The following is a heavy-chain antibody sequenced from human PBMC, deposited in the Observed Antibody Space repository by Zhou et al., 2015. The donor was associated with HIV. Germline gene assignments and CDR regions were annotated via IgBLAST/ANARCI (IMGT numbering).Heavy chain of an antibody. CDR2: IVVGSGNT. Sequence: QMQLVQSGPEVKKPGTSVKVSCKASGFTFTSSAVQWVRQARGQRLEWIGWIVVGSGNTNYAQKFQERVTITRDMSTSTAYMELSSLRSEDTAVYYCAADRYYDSSGYYYVGDYGMDVVGPRA. J-gene: IGHJ6*02. CDR1: GFTFTSSA. V-gene: IGHV1-58*01. CDR3: AADRYYDSSGYYYVGDYGMDV. D-gene: IGHD3-22*01.